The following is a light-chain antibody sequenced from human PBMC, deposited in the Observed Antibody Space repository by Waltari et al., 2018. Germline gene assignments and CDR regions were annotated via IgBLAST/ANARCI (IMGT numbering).Light chain of an antibody. Sequence: QSALTQPASVSGSPGQSITISCAGTSSDVGNYNLVSWYQQHAGEAPKLMIYEVTKRPSGVSTRFAGSKAGKTASLTISGLQAEDEADYYCCSYASGSTFVFGGGTKLTVL. CDR3: CSYASGSTFV. CDR1: SSDVGNYNL. V-gene: IGLV2-23*02. J-gene: IGLJ2*01. CDR2: EVT.